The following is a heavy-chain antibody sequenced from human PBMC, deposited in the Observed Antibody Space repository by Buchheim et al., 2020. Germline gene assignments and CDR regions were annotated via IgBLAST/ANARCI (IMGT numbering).Heavy chain of an antibody. Sequence: QLQLQESGPGLVKPSETLSLTCTVSGGSISSSSYYWGWIRQPPGKGLEWIGSIYYSGSTYYNPSLKSRVTISVDTSKNQFSLKLSSVTAADTAVYYCARGPGLGYYDSSGYYYFDYWGQGTL. CDR3: ARGPGLGYYDSSGYYYFDY. V-gene: IGHV4-39*07. CDR2: IYYSGST. CDR1: GGSISSSSYY. J-gene: IGHJ4*02. D-gene: IGHD3-22*01.